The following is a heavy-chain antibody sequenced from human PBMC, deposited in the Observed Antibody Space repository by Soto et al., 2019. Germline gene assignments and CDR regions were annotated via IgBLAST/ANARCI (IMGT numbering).Heavy chain of an antibody. V-gene: IGHV3-30-3*01. CDR1: GFTFSSYA. CDR3: ARDLSRWLQTYYFDY. Sequence: QVQLVESGGGVVQPGRSLRLSCVASGFTFSSYAMHWVRQAPGKGLEWVAVISYDGSNKYYADSVKGRFTISRDNSKNTLYLQMNSLRAEDTAVYYCARDLSRWLQTYYFDYWGQGTLVTVSS. CDR2: ISYDGSNK. J-gene: IGHJ4*02. D-gene: IGHD5-12*01.